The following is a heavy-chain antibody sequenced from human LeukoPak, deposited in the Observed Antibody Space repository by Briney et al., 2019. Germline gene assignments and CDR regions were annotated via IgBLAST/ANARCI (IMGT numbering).Heavy chain of an antibody. Sequence: GGSLRLSCAATGLTVSSNFMSWVRQAPGKGLEWVANIKQDGSEKYYVDSVKGRFTISRDNAKNSLYLQMNSLRAEDTAVYYCARDPPKDYSSGYYGMDVWGQGTTVTVSS. CDR2: IKQDGSEK. CDR1: GLTVSSNF. CDR3: ARDPPKDYSSGYYGMDV. D-gene: IGHD6-19*01. J-gene: IGHJ6*02. V-gene: IGHV3-7*03.